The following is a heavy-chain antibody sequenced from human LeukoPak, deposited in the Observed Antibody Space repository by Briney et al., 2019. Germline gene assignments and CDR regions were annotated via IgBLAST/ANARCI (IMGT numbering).Heavy chain of an antibody. D-gene: IGHD3-3*01. Sequence: GASVKVSCKASGYTFTGYYMHWVRQAPGQGLEWMGWISPNSGGTNYAQKFQGRVTMTRDTSISTAYMELSSLRSEDTAVYYCARDVAYDFWSGYPYYYYYMDVWGKGTTVTVSS. CDR1: GYTFTGYY. J-gene: IGHJ6*03. V-gene: IGHV1-2*02. CDR3: ARDVAYDFWSGYPYYYYYMDV. CDR2: ISPNSGGT.